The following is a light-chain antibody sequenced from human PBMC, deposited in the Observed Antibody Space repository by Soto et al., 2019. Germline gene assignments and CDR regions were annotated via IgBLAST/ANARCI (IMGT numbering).Light chain of an antibody. Sequence: QSVLTQPASVSGSPGQSITISCTGTSSDVGGYSYVSWYQLHPGKAPKLMVYEVSNRPSGVSNRFSGSKSGNTASLTISGLQAEDEADYYCSSYTSSTDYVFGTGAKVTV. J-gene: IGLJ1*01. CDR1: SSDVGGYSY. V-gene: IGLV2-14*01. CDR2: EVS. CDR3: SSYTSSTDYV.